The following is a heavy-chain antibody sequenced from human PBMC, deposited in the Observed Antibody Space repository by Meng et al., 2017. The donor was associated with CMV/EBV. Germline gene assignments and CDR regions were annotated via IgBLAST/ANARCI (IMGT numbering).Heavy chain of an antibody. CDR3: AHTLLISTFGGVIVNDAFDI. CDR1: GFSLSTSGVG. J-gene: IGHJ3*02. CDR2: IYWNDDK. D-gene: IGHD3-16*02. V-gene: IGHV2-5*01. Sequence: SGPTLVKPTQTLTLTCTFSGFSLSTSGVGVGWIRQPPGKALEWLALIYWNDDKRYSPSLKSRLTITKDTSKNQVVLTMTNMYPVDTATDYCAHTLLISTFGGVIVNDAFDIWGQGTMVTVSS.